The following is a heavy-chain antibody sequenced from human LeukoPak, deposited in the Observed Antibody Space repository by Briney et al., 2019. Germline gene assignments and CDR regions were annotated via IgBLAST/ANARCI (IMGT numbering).Heavy chain of an antibody. Sequence: GGSLRLSCAASGFTFSIYAMSWVRQAPGKGLEWVSAISGSGGSTYYADSVKGRFTISRDNSKNTLYLQMNSLRAEDTAVYYCAKGGSNSGYDFLAWPYYYYYMDVWGKGTTVTVSS. J-gene: IGHJ6*03. D-gene: IGHD5-12*01. CDR2: ISGSGGST. V-gene: IGHV3-23*01. CDR1: GFTFSIYA. CDR3: AKGGSNSGYDFLAWPYYYYYMDV.